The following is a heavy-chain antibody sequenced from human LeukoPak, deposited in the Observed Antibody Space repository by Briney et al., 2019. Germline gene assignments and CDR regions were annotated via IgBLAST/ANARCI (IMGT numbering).Heavy chain of an antibody. CDR2: ISSSSSYI. Sequence: GGSLRLSCAASGSTFSSYSMNWVRQAPGKGLEWVSSISSSSSYIYYADSVKGRFTISRDNAKNSLYLQMNSLRAEDTAVYYCAGTNWGSGYAFDIWGQGTMVTVSS. D-gene: IGHD7-27*01. J-gene: IGHJ3*02. CDR3: AGTNWGSGYAFDI. CDR1: GSTFSSYS. V-gene: IGHV3-21*01.